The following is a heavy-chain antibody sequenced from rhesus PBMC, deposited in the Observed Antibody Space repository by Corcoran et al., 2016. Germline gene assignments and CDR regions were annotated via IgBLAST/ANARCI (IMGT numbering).Heavy chain of an antibody. CDR1: GFTFSSYW. CDR3: AKDHSYGNYGGYFDY. V-gene: IGHV3S25*01. J-gene: IGHJ4*01. D-gene: IGHD4-35*01. Sequence: GESGGGLVKPGGSLRLSCAASGFTFSSYWMHWVRQAPGRGLEWISAINSGGGSTYYADSVKGRFTISRDNSKNTLSLQMNSLRAEDTAVYYCAKDHSYGNYGGYFDYWGQGVLVTVSS. CDR2: INSGGGST.